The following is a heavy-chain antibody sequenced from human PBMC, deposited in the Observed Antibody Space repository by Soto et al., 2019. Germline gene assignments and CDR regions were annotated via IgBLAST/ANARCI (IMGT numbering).Heavy chain of an antibody. CDR1: GGSIRSGGYS. Sequence: SQTLSLTCAVSGGSIRSGGYSWSWIRQPPGKGLEWIGYIYHSGNTYYNPSLKSRVTISVDRSKNQFSLKLSSVTAADTAVYYCARVRDFWSGYYIDYWGQGTLVTVSS. D-gene: IGHD3-3*01. CDR2: IYHSGNT. J-gene: IGHJ4*02. CDR3: ARVRDFWSGYYIDY. V-gene: IGHV4-30-2*01.